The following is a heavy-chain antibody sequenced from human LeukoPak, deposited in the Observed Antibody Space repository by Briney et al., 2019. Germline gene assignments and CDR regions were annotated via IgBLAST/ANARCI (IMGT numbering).Heavy chain of an antibody. CDR2: IRYDGSNK. V-gene: IGHV3-30*02. D-gene: IGHD4-17*01. CDR3: AKRHGDYVSYFDY. J-gene: IGHJ4*02. Sequence: GGSLRLSCAASGFTFSSYGMHWVRQAPGKGLEWVAFIRYDGSNKYYADSVKGRFTISRDNSKNTLYLQMNSLRAEDTAVYYCAKRHGDYVSYFDYWGQGTLVTVSS. CDR1: GFTFSSYG.